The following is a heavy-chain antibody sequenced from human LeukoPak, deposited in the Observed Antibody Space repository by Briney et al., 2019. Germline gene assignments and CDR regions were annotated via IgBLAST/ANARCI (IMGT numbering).Heavy chain of an antibody. V-gene: IGHV4-31*03. CDR2: IYYGGST. Sequence: SQTLSLTCTVSGGSISSGGYYWSWIRQHPGKGLEWIGYIYYGGSTYYNPSLKSRVTISVDTSKNQFSLKLSSVTAADTAVYYCARGSSGDYVDYWGQGTLVTVSS. D-gene: IGHD2-21*01. CDR3: ARGSSGDYVDY. J-gene: IGHJ4*02. CDR1: GGSISSGGYY.